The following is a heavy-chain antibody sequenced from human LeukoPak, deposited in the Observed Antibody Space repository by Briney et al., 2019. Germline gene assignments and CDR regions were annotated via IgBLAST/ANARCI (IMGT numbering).Heavy chain of an antibody. V-gene: IGHV3-30*18. Sequence: GSLRLSCAASGFTFSSYGMHWVRQALGKGLEWVAVISYDGSNKYYADSVKGRFTISRDNSKNTLYLQMNSLRAEDTAVYYCAKDRCSSTSCYDDAFDIWGQGTMVTVSS. CDR1: GFTFSSYG. CDR3: AKDRCSSTSCYDDAFDI. D-gene: IGHD2-2*01. J-gene: IGHJ3*02. CDR2: ISYDGSNK.